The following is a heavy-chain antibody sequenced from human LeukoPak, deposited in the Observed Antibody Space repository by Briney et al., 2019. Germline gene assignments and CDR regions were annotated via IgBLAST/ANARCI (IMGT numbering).Heavy chain of an antibody. J-gene: IGHJ5*02. CDR1: GFAFSNSA. D-gene: IGHD2-2*02. V-gene: IGHV3-23*01. Sequence: GGSLRLSCAASGFAFSNSAMSWVRQAPGKGLEWVSTLSGSGITTYYADSMKGRFTISRDNSKNTLYLQMNSLRAEDTAVYYCARDYRPDCSSTSCYSGREDWFDPWGQGTLVTVSS. CDR3: ARDYRPDCSSTSCYSGREDWFDP. CDR2: LSGSGITT.